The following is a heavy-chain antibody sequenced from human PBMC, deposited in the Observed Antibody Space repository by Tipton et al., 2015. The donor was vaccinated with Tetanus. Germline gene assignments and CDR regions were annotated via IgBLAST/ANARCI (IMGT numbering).Heavy chain of an antibody. Sequence: QLVQSGGEVKKPGESLKISCKGSGYIFNNYWIGWVRQKPGKGLEWRGIIYPGYSDTRYSPSFHGQVTISVDKSINTAYLQWSSLKASDTSMFYGARAHCPDGVCNFAVWGQGALVTVAS. CDR1: GYIFNNYW. V-gene: IGHV5-51*01. J-gene: IGHJ4*02. D-gene: IGHD2-8*01. CDR3: ARAHCPDGVCNFAV. CDR2: IYPGYSDT.